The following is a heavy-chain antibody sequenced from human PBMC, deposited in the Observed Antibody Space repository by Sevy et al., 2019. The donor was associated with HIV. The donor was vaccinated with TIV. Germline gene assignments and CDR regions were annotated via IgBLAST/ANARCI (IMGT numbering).Heavy chain of an antibody. Sequence: GGSLRLPCAASGFTFSSYSMNWVRQAPGKGLEWVSYISSSSSTIYYADSVKGRFTISRDNAKNSLYLQMNSLRDEDTAVYYCAREHYYDSSGYYHDQDFDYWGQGTLVTVSS. J-gene: IGHJ4*02. D-gene: IGHD3-22*01. V-gene: IGHV3-48*02. CDR2: ISSSSSTI. CDR3: AREHYYDSSGYYHDQDFDY. CDR1: GFTFSSYS.